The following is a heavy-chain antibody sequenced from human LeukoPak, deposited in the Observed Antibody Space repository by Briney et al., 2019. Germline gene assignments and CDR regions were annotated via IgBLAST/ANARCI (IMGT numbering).Heavy chain of an antibody. CDR3: ARGDWGYCSGGSCPNWFDP. V-gene: IGHV4-59*01. D-gene: IGHD2-15*01. J-gene: IGHJ5*02. CDR2: IYYSGRT. Sequence: SETLSLTCTVSGGSISSYYWSWIRQPPGKGLEWIGYIYYSGRTNYNPSLKSRVTISVGTSKNQFSLKLCSVTAADTAVYYCARGDWGYCSGGSCPNWFDPWGQGTLVTVSS. CDR1: GGSISSYY.